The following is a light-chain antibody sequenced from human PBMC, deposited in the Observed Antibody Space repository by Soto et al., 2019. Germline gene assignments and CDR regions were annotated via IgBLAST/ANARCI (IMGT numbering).Light chain of an antibody. V-gene: IGLV2-14*03. J-gene: IGLJ6*01. CDR2: DVI. CDR3: ASFRSGTILV. Sequence: QSALTQPASVSGSPGQSITISCTGTSSDIGGYDLVSWYQQHPGKAPKLMIYDVINRPSGIPNRFSGSKSGNTASLTISGLQAEDEADYYCASFRSGTILVFGSGTKVTVL. CDR1: SSDIGGYDL.